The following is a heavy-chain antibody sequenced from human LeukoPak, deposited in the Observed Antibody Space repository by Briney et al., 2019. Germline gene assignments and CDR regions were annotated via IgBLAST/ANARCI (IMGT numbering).Heavy chain of an antibody. J-gene: IGHJ4*02. CDR1: GGSISSYY. V-gene: IGHV4-59*12. CDR3: ARESAKEVGFDY. Sequence: SETPSLTRTVSGGSISSYYWSWIRQPPGKGLEWIGYIYYSGSTYYNPSLKSRVTISVDTSKNQFSLKLSSVTAADTAVYYCARESAKEVGFDYWGQGTLVTVSS. CDR2: IYYSGST.